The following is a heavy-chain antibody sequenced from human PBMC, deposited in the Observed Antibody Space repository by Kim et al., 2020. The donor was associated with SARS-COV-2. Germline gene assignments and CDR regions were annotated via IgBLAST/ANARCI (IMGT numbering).Heavy chain of an antibody. D-gene: IGHD3-16*02. CDR2: MNPNSGNT. CDR3: AGGTTSRYDYIWGSYRFDY. Sequence: ASVKVSCKASGYTFTSYDINWVRQATGQGLEWMGWMNPNSGNTGYAQKFQGRVTMTRNTSISTAYMELSSRRSEDTAVYYCAGGTTSRYDYIWGSYRFDYWGQGTLVTVSS. V-gene: IGHV1-8*01. CDR1: GYTFTSYD. J-gene: IGHJ4*02.